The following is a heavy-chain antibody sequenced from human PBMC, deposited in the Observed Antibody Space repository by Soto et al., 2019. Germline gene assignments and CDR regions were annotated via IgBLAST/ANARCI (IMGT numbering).Heavy chain of an antibody. CDR3: ARGLNEYSSSSPHYYYYYMDV. CDR2: INHSGST. J-gene: IGHJ6*03. V-gene: IGHV4-34*01. CDR1: GGSFSGYY. D-gene: IGHD6-6*01. Sequence: SETLSLTCAVYGGSFSGYYWSWIRQPPGKGLEWIGEINHSGSTNYNPSLKSRVTISVDTSKNQFSLKLSSVTAADTAVYYCARGLNEYSSSSPHYYYYYMDVWGKGTTVTVSS.